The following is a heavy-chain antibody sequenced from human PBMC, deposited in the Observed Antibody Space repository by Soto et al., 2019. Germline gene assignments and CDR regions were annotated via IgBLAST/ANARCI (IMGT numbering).Heavy chain of an antibody. CDR1: GYTFSTYY. CDR3: ARYDYNGYYFDY. CDR2: INPSGGST. D-gene: IGHD4-4*01. V-gene: IGHV1-46*01. J-gene: IGHJ4*02. Sequence: ASVKVSCKASGYTFSTYYMHWVQQAPGQGYEWMGIINPSGGSTTYAQKFQGRVTMTRDTSTTTVYMELSSLKSEDTAVYYCARYDYNGYYFDYWGQGTLVTVSS.